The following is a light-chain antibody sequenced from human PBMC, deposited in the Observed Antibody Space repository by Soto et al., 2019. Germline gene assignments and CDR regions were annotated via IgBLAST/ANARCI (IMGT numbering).Light chain of an antibody. CDR3: QQYFRFRA. CDR2: KAS. J-gene: IGKJ3*01. CDR1: QNINTW. Sequence: EIQMTQSPSTLSASVGDTAIITCRASQNINTWLAWHQQKPGKAPKLLISKASRLESGVPSRFSGSGFGTEFTLTISSLQPDDFATYYCQQYFRFRAFGPGTKVDI. V-gene: IGKV1-5*03.